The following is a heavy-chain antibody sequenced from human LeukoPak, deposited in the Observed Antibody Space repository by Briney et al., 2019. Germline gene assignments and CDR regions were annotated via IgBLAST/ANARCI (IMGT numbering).Heavy chain of an antibody. J-gene: IGHJ4*02. CDR1: GYTFTSYG. V-gene: IGHV1-18*01. Sequence: GASVKVSCKASGYTFTSYGISWVRQAPGQGLEWMGRISGYNGNTNYAQKLQGRVTMTTDTSTSTAYMELRSLRSDDTAVYYCARQGYGGHSRGAADYWGQGTLVTVSS. CDR2: ISGYNGNT. D-gene: IGHD4-23*01. CDR3: ARQGYGGHSRGAADY.